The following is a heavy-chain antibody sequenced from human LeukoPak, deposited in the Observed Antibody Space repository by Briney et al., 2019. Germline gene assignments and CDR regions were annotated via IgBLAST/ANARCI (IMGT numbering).Heavy chain of an antibody. Sequence: ASVKVSCKSSGYTFTSYDICWVRQAPGQGLEWMGWISAYNGYTNYAQMLQGRVTMTTDTSTSTAYMELRSLRSDDTAVYYCARHESGDDFFVDYWGKGTLVTVSS. CDR1: GYTFTSYD. J-gene: IGHJ4*02. D-gene: IGHD5-12*01. V-gene: IGHV1-18*01. CDR2: ISAYNGYT. CDR3: ARHESGDDFFVDY.